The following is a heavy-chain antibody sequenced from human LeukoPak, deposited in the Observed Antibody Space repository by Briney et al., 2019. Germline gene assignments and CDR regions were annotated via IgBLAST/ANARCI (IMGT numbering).Heavy chain of an antibody. Sequence: GGSLRLSCAASGFTFSSYGMHWVRQAPGKGLEWVAVISYDGSNKYYADSVKGRFTISRDNSKNTLYLQMNSLRAEDTAVYYRARASYGYGPFDYWGQGTLVIVSS. CDR1: GFTFSSYG. V-gene: IGHV3-30*03. J-gene: IGHJ4*02. CDR3: ARASYGYGPFDY. CDR2: ISYDGSNK. D-gene: IGHD5-18*01.